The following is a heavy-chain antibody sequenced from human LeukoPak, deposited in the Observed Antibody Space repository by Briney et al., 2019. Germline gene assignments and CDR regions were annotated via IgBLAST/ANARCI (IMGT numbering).Heavy chain of an antibody. CDR2: INHSGST. V-gene: IGHV4-34*01. Sequence: SETLSLTCAVYGGSFSGYYWSWIRQPPGKGLEWIGEINHSGSTNYNPSLKSRVTISVDTSKNQFSLKLSSASAADTAVYYCARGSRYDFWSGYNWFDPWGQGTLVTVSS. J-gene: IGHJ5*02. CDR1: GGSFSGYY. CDR3: ARGSRYDFWSGYNWFDP. D-gene: IGHD3-3*01.